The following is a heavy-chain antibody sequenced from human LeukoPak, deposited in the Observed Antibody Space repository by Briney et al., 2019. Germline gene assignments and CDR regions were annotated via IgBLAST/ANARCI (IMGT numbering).Heavy chain of an antibody. CDR1: GFTFSNAW. J-gene: IGHJ4*02. CDR2: IKSKTDGGTT. D-gene: IGHD3-22*01. Sequence: PGGSLRLSCAASGFTFSNAWMSGVRQAPGKGLEWVGRIKSKTDGGTTDYAAPVKGRFTISRDDSKNTLYLQMNSLKTEDTAVYYCTTDYYDSSGSTDYWGQGTLVTVSS. V-gene: IGHV3-15*01. CDR3: TTDYYDSSGSTDY.